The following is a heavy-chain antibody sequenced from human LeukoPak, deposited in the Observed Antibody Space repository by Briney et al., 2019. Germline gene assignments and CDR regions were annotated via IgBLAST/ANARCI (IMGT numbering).Heavy chain of an antibody. D-gene: IGHD2-15*01. J-gene: IGHJ4*02. CDR1: GGSISSYY. CDR3: ARRRYCSGGSCSYYFDY. CDR2: IYYSGST. Sequence: SETLSLTCTVSGGSISSYYWGWIRQPPGKGLEWIGSIYYSGSTYYNPSLKSRVTISVDTSKNQFSLKLSSVTAADTAVYYCARRRYCSGGSCSYYFDYWGQGTLVTVSS. V-gene: IGHV4-39*01.